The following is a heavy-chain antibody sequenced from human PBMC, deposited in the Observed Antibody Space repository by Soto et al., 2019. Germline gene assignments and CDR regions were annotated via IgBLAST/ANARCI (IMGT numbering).Heavy chain of an antibody. V-gene: IGHV3-30*18. D-gene: IGHD3-16*02. Sequence: QVQLVESGGGVVQPGRSLRLSCAASGFTFSSYGMHWVRQAPGKGLEWVAVISYDGSNKYYADSVKGRFTISRDNSKNTLYLQMNSLRAEDTAVYYCAKDTRLRLGELSFDAFDYWGQGTLVTVSS. CDR2: ISYDGSNK. CDR1: GFTFSSYG. CDR3: AKDTRLRLGELSFDAFDY. J-gene: IGHJ4*02.